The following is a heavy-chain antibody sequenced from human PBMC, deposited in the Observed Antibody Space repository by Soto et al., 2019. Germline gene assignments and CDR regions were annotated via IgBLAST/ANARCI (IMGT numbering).Heavy chain of an antibody. V-gene: IGHV4-59*08. J-gene: IGHJ5*02. CDR2: IYYSGST. CDR3: ARYAPDHSESLLWFGGPVLYWFDP. D-gene: IGHD3-10*01. CDR1: GGSISSYY. Sequence: QVQLQESGPGLVKPSETLSLTCTVSGGSISSYYWSWIRQPPGQGLEWIGYIYYSGSTNYNPSLTSRVTISVHTSKNQFSLKLSSVTAADTAVYYCARYAPDHSESLLWFGGPVLYWFDPWGQGTLVTVSS.